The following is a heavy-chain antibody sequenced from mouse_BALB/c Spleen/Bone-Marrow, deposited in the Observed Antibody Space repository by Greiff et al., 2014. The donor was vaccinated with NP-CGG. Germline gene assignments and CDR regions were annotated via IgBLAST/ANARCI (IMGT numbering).Heavy chain of an antibody. D-gene: IGHD1-1*01. CDR1: GYAFSSYW. Sequence: QVQLQQSGAELVRPGSSVKISCKASGYAFSSYWVNWVKQRPGQGLEWIGQIYPGDGDNNYNGKLKGKATLTADKSSSTAYMQLSSLTSEDSAVYFCAREDGSSPFAYWGQGTLVTVSA. V-gene: IGHV1-80*01. CDR2: IYPGDGDN. J-gene: IGHJ3*01. CDR3: AREDGSSPFAY.